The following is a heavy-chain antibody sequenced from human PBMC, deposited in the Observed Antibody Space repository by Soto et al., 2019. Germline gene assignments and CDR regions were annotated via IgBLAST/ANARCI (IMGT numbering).Heavy chain of an antibody. Sequence: ETLSLTCTVSGGSISSYYWSWIRQPPGKGLEWIGYIYYSGSTNYNPSLKSRVTISVDTSKNQFSLKLSSVTAADTAVYYCARVHRNREGHYYGMVVWGQGTTVTVSS. CDR2: IYYSGST. D-gene: IGHD4-4*01. CDR1: GGSISSYY. V-gene: IGHV4-59*01. J-gene: IGHJ6*02. CDR3: ARVHRNREGHYYGMVV.